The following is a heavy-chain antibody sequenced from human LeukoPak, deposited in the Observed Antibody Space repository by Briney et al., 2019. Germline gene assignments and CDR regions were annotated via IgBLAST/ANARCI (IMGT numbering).Heavy chain of an antibody. V-gene: IGHV3-21*01. CDR3: ARDPGITIFGVVYYYMDV. Sequence: PGGSLRLSCAASGFTFSSYSMNWVRQAPGKGLEWVSSISSSSSYIYHADSVKGRFTISRDNAKNSLYLQMNSLRAEDTAVYYCARDPGITIFGVVYYYMDVWGKGTTVTVSS. CDR1: GFTFSSYS. D-gene: IGHD3-3*01. CDR2: ISSSSSYI. J-gene: IGHJ6*03.